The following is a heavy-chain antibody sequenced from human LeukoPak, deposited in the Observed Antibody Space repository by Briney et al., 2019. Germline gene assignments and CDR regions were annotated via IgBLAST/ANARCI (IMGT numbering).Heavy chain of an antibody. J-gene: IGHJ6*03. CDR1: GYTFTSYD. D-gene: IGHD3-3*01. CDR3: ARGGREYDFWSGYYYLGGYYYYYYMDV. Sequence: ASVKVSCKASGYTFTSYDINWVRQATGQGLEWMGWMNPNSGNTGYAQKLQGRVTMTRNTSISTAYMELSSLRSEDTAVYYCARGGREYDFWSGYYYLGGYYYYYYMDVWGKGTTVTVSS. V-gene: IGHV1-8*01. CDR2: MNPNSGNT.